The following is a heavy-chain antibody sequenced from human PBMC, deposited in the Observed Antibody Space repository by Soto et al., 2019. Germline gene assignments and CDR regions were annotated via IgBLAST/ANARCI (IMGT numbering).Heavy chain of an antibody. D-gene: IGHD3-10*01. J-gene: IGHJ5*02. Sequence: SETLSLTCAVYGGSFGGYYWTWIRQPPGTGLEWIGEINHSGSTNYNPSLKSRVTISVDRSKNQFSLKLSSVTAADTAVYYCARHLFGVFPNWFDPWGQGTLVTVSS. CDR3: ARHLFGVFPNWFDP. V-gene: IGHV4-34*01. CDR1: GGSFGGYY. CDR2: INHSGST.